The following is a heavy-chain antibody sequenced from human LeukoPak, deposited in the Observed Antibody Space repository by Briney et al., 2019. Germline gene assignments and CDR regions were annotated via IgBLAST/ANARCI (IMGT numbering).Heavy chain of an antibody. J-gene: IGHJ3*02. D-gene: IGHD3-22*01. CDR1: GGSISSGGYS. Sequence: SQTLSLICAVSGGSISSGGYSWSWIRQPPGKGLEWIGYIYHSGSTYYNPSLKSRVTISVDRSKNQFSLKLSSVTAADTAVYYCARSSRITMIVVVDAFDIWGQGTMVTVSS. CDR2: IYHSGST. V-gene: IGHV4-30-2*01. CDR3: ARSSRITMIVVVDAFDI.